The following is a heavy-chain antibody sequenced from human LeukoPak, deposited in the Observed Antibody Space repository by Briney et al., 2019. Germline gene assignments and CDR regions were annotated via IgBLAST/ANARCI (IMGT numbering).Heavy chain of an antibody. J-gene: IGHJ4*02. D-gene: IGHD5-18*01. CDR3: ARGSRIQLGGLGY. V-gene: IGHV4-34*01. CDR1: GGSFSGYY. Sequence: PSETLSLTCAVYGGSFSGYYWSWIRQPPGKGLEWIGEINHSGSTNYSPSLKSRVTISVDTSKNQFSLKLSSVTAADTAVYYCARGSRIQLGGLGYWGQGTLVTVSS. CDR2: INHSGST.